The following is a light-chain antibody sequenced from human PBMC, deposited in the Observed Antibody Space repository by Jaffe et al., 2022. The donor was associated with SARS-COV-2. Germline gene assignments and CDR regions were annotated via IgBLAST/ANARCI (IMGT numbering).Light chain of an antibody. Sequence: DIEMTQSPSTLSASAGDRVTITCRASQSITSWLAWYQQKPGKAPKLLIYQASNLDSGVPSRFSGSGSGTEFTLTINSLQPDDFATYYCQQYSNYPLTFGGGTKVEIK. CDR2: QAS. CDR3: QQYSNYPLT. V-gene: IGKV1-5*03. CDR1: QSITSW. J-gene: IGKJ4*01.